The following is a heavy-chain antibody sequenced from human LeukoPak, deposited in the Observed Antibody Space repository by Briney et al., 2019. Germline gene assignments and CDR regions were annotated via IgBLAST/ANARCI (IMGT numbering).Heavy chain of an antibody. CDR3: ARGRRSSGWCAATYDY. CDR1: GGSFSGYY. D-gene: IGHD6-19*01. Sequence: SETLSLTCAVYGGSFSGYYWSWIRQPPGKGLEWIGEINHSGSTNYNPSLKSRVTISVDTSKNQFSLKLSSVTAADTAVYYCARGRRSSGWCAATYDYWGQGTLVTVSS. V-gene: IGHV4-34*01. CDR2: INHSGST. J-gene: IGHJ4*02.